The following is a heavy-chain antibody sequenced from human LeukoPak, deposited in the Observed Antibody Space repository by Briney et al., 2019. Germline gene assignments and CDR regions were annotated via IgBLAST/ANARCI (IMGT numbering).Heavy chain of an antibody. D-gene: IGHD4-17*01. CDR1: GFTFSSYA. J-gene: IGHJ6*03. V-gene: IGHV3-30*04. CDR3: ARAQHDTVTTIYYYMDV. CDR2: ISYDGSNK. Sequence: GGSLRLSCVASGFTFSSYAMHWVRQAPGKGLEWVAVISYDGSNKYYADSVKGRFTISRDNSKNTLYLQMNSLRAEDTAVYYCARAQHDTVTTIYYYMDVWGKGTTVTVSS.